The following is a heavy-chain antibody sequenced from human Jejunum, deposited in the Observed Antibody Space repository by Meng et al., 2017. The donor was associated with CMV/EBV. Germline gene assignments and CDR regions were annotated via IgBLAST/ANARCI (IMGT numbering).Heavy chain of an antibody. CDR3: ARDPYGGNPVFGFGY. D-gene: IGHD4-23*01. J-gene: IGHJ4*02. CDR2: ISDSGDTI. V-gene: IGHV3-11*01. CDR1: GFVCSAYY. Sequence: GFVCSAYYMTRGRQAPGKGLERISYISDSGDTICCADSVKGRFTISRDNTKNSVFLQMNSLRAEDTAVYYCARDPYGGNPVFGFGYWGQGTLVTVSS.